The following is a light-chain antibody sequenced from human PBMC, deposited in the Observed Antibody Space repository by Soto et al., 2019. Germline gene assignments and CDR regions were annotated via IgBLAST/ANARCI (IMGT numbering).Light chain of an antibody. V-gene: IGKV3-15*01. J-gene: IGKJ1*01. CDR1: QSVSSN. CDR3: QQYNNWPRT. CDR2: GVS. Sequence: EIVMTQSPATLSVSPGERATLSCRASQSVSSNLAWYQQKPGQAPRLLIYGVSTRATGIPARFSGSGSGTQFTLTISSLQSADFAVYYCQQYNNWPRTFGQGTKVEIK.